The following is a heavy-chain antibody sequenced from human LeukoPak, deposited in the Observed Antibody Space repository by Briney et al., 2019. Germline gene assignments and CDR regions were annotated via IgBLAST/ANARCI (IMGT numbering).Heavy chain of an antibody. V-gene: IGHV1-2*02. CDR2: INPNSGGT. CDR3: ARGAHYHDSSQGYDY. Sequence: ASVMVSCKASGYTFTGYYMHWVRQAPGQGLEWMGWINPNSGGTNYAQKFQGRVTMTRDTSISTAYMELSRLRSDDTAVYYCARGAHYHDSSQGYDYWGQGTLVTVSS. J-gene: IGHJ4*02. D-gene: IGHD3-22*01. CDR1: GYTFTGYY.